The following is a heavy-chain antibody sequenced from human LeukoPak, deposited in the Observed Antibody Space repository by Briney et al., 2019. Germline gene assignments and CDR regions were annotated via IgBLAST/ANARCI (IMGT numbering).Heavy chain of an antibody. D-gene: IGHD6-13*01. J-gene: IGHJ4*02. V-gene: IGHV5-51*01. Sequence: PGESLKISCKGSGYLFTSYWIAWVRHMPGKGLEWMGVIFPRDSETRYSPSLQGQITISADRSINTAYLQWSSLKASDTGIYYCARVGRLAAGAGDSWGQGTLVTVSS. CDR2: IFPRDSET. CDR1: GYLFTSYW. CDR3: ARVGRLAAGAGDS.